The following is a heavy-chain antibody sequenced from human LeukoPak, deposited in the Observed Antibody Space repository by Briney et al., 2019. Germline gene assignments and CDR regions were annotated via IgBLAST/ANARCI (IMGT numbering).Heavy chain of an antibody. CDR1: GFTFSSYT. Sequence: GGSLRLSCAASGFTFSSYTMNWVRQAPGKGLEWVSSITSSSSYIYYADSLKGRFTISRDNARNSVYLQMNSLRAEDTAVYYCARGPSGYHNTGGQGTLVTVSS. CDR2: ITSSSSYI. J-gene: IGHJ4*02. V-gene: IGHV3-21*01. D-gene: IGHD5-12*01. CDR3: ARGPSGYHNT.